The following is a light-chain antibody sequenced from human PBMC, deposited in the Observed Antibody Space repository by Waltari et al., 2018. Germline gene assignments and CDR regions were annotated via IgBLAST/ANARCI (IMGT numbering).Light chain of an antibody. Sequence: QSALTQPPSASGTPGPRATISCSGSSPNIGTNTVNWYQQVPGAAPKLLIYGNNQRPSGVPDRFSGSKSGTSASLAISGLQSEDEADYYCATWDDYLRGVFGGGTKLTVL. CDR3: ATWDDYLRGV. CDR2: GNN. V-gene: IGLV1-44*01. CDR1: SPNIGTNT. J-gene: IGLJ3*02.